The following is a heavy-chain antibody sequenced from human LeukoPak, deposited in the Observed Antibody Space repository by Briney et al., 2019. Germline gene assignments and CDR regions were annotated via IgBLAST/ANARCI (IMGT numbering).Heavy chain of an antibody. CDR3: ASMLGSGSVSYLFDY. Sequence: SETLSLTCAVYGGSFSGYYWSWIRPPPGKGLEWIGYIYYSGSTNYNPPLKSRVTISIDTSKYQFSLKLRSVTAADTAVYYCASMLGSGSVSYLFDYWGQGTLVTVSS. CDR1: GGSFSGYY. V-gene: IGHV4-59*01. CDR2: IYYSGST. D-gene: IGHD3-10*01. J-gene: IGHJ4*02.